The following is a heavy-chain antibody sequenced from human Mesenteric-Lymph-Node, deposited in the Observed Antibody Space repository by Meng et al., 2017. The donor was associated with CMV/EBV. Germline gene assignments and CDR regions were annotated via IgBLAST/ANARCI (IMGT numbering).Heavy chain of an antibody. D-gene: IGHD2-15*01. V-gene: IGHV4-34*01. CDR2: INHSGST. J-gene: IGHJ5*02. Sequence: CAVYGGAFSGYYWSWNRQRPGKGLEWIGEINHSGSTNYNPSLKSRVTISVDTSKNQFSLKLSSVTAADTAVYYCARGKGGGRRWFDPWGQGTLVTVSS. CDR3: ARGKGGGRRWFDP. CDR1: GGAFSGYY.